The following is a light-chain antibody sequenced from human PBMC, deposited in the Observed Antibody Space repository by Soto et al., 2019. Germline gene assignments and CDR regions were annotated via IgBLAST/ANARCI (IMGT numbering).Light chain of an antibody. J-gene: IGKJ1*01. V-gene: IGKV3D-15*01. CDR2: GAS. CDR3: QQTYITSVT. CDR1: QSVSSN. Sequence: EIVMTQSPATLSVSPGERSTLSCRASQSVSSNLAWYQQKPGQAPRLLIYGASSRATGIPDRFSGSGSGTDFTLTISSLQPEDFATYYCQQTYITSVTFGQGTKGDIK.